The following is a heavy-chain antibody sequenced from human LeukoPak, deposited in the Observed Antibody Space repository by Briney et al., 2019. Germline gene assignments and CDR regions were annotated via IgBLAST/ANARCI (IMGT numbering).Heavy chain of an antibody. CDR3: ARDSIQQQLVLEDRGYPYYFEH. V-gene: IGHV3-21*01. Sequence: GGSLRLSCAASRFTFSSYSMNWVRQAPGKGLEWVSSISSSGNYIYYADSVKGRFTISRDNVKNSLYLQMNSLRAEDTAVYYCARDSIQQQLVLEDRGYPYYFEHWGQGTLVTVSS. CDR2: ISSSGNYI. CDR1: RFTFSSYS. J-gene: IGHJ4*02. D-gene: IGHD6-13*01.